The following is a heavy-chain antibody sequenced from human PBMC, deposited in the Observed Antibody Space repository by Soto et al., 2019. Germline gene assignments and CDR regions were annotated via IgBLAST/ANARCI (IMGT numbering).Heavy chain of an antibody. CDR2: IGTAGDT. CDR1: GFTFSSYD. CDR3: ARDRLGATINNYYYGMDV. J-gene: IGHJ6*02. V-gene: IGHV3-13*01. D-gene: IGHD5-12*01. Sequence: GGSLRLSCAASGFTFSSYDMHWVRQATGKGLEWVSAIGTAGDTYYPGSVKGRFTISRENAKNSLYLQMNSLRAEDTAVYYCARDRLGATINNYYYGMDVWGQGTTVTVSS.